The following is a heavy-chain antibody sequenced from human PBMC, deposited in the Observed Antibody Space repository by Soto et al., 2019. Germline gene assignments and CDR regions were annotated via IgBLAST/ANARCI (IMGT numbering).Heavy chain of an antibody. CDR3: ARDDHSGSYFDY. D-gene: IGHD1-26*01. V-gene: IGHV3-33*01. CDR2: IWYDGSNK. CDR1: GFTFSSYG. Sequence: TGGSLRLSCAASGFTFSSYGMHWVRQAPGKGLEWVAVIWYDGSNKYYADSVKGRFTISRDNSKNTLYLQMNSLRAEDTAVYYCARDDHSGSYFDYWGQGTLVTVSS. J-gene: IGHJ4*02.